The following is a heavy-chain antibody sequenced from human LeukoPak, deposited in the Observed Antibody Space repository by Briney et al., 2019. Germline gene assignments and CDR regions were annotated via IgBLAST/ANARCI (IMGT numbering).Heavy chain of an antibody. CDR1: GFTFSSYS. Sequence: GGSLRLSCAASGFTFSSYSMNWVRQAPGKGLEWVSSISSSSYIYYADSVKGRFTISRDNAKNSLYLQMNSLRAEDTAVYYCATTYYDILTGVENYWGQGTLVTVSS. J-gene: IGHJ4*02. V-gene: IGHV3-21*01. CDR2: ISSSSYI. D-gene: IGHD3-9*01. CDR3: ATTYYDILTGVENY.